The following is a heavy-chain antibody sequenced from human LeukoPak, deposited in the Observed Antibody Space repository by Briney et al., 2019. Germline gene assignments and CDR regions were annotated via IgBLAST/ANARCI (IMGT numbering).Heavy chain of an antibody. CDR2: INYSGAGT. D-gene: IGHD3-22*01. V-gene: IGHV3-53*01. CDR3: AKVGYHDSRRAFDI. Sequence: PGGSLRLSCAASGFTVSSNYMSWVRQAPGKGLEWVSTINYSGAGTLYADSVKGRFTISRDNSNNTLYLQMNSLRVEDTAVYYCAKVGYHDSRRAFDIWGQGTMVTVSS. J-gene: IGHJ3*02. CDR1: GFTVSSNY.